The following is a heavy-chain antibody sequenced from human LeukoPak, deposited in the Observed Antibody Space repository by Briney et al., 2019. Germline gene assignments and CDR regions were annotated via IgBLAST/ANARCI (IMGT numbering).Heavy chain of an antibody. CDR3: ARVAYYYDSSGYYSGVFAFDI. D-gene: IGHD3-22*01. Sequence: PGGSLRLSCAASGFTFSSYEVNWVRQAPGKGLEWVSYISSSGSTIYYADSVKGRFTISRDNAKNSLYLQMNSLRAEDTAVYYCARVAYYYDSSGYYSGVFAFDIWGQGTMVTVSS. CDR2: ISSSGSTI. V-gene: IGHV3-48*03. CDR1: GFTFSSYE. J-gene: IGHJ3*02.